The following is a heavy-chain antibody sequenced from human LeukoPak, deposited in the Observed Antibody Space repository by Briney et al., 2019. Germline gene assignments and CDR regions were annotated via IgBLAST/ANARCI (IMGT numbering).Heavy chain of an antibody. CDR1: GYSFTSYY. Sequence: SVKVSCKASGYSFTSYYMHWVRQAPGQGLEWMGGIIPIFGTANYAQKFQGRVTITADESTSTAYMELSSLRSEDTAVYYCARVGWLRRRWFDPWGQGTLVTVSS. CDR3: ARVGWLRRRWFDP. V-gene: IGHV1-69*13. D-gene: IGHD5-12*01. CDR2: IIPIFGTA. J-gene: IGHJ5*02.